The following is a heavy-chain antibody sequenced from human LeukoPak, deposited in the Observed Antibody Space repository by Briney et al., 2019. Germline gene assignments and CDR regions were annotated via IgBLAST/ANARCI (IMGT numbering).Heavy chain of an antibody. CDR3: AKDPLGGDSGSYYEVGELGMDV. CDR2: ISGSGSTT. V-gene: IGHV3-23*01. Sequence: GGSLRLSCAASGFTFSTCAMSWVRQAPGKGLEWVSAISGSGSTTYYADSVKGRFTISRDISKNTLYLQMNSLRAEDTAVYYCAKDPLGGDSGSYYEVGELGMDVWGQGTTVTVSS. CDR1: GFTFSTCA. J-gene: IGHJ6*02. D-gene: IGHD1-26*01.